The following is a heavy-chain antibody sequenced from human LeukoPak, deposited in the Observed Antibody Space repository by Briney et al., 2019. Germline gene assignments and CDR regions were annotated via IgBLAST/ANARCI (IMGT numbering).Heavy chain of an antibody. V-gene: IGHV1-69*13. Sequence: AASVKVSCKASGGTFSSYAISWVRQAPGQGLEWMGGIIPIFGTANYAQKFQGRVTITADESTSTAYMELSSLRSEDTAVYYCAREGPTEATYFDYWGQGTLVTVSS. J-gene: IGHJ4*02. CDR2: IIPIFGTA. CDR1: GGTFSSYA. CDR3: AREGPTEATYFDY. D-gene: IGHD4-23*01.